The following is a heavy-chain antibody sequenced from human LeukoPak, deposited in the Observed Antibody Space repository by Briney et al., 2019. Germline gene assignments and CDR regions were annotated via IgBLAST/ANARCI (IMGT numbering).Heavy chain of an antibody. Sequence: SETLPLTCTVSGVSISSGSYYWGWIRQPPGKGLEWIGSVYYSGSTHYTPSLKSRVTISVDTSKNQFSLKLSSVTAADTAVYYCARHHYSDSSVNYYRRLFDYWGQGTLVTVSS. V-gene: IGHV4-39*01. CDR3: ARHHYSDSSVNYYRRLFDY. J-gene: IGHJ4*02. D-gene: IGHD3-22*01. CDR2: VYYSGST. CDR1: GVSISSGSYY.